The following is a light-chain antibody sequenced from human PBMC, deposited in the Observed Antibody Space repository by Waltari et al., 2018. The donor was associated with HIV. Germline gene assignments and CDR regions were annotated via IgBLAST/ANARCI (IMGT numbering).Light chain of an antibody. J-gene: IGKJ4*01. CDR1: QSLQHSNGKTY. CDR3: LQSLQLPLT. CDR2: EVS. V-gene: IGKV2D-29*01. Sequence: DIVMTQTPLSLSVTPGQPASISCKSNQSLQHSNGKTYFYWYLQKSGQPPQLLIYEVSNRCSAVPYRFSGSGSGTDFTLKISRVEAEDVGVYYCLQSLQLPLTFGGGTKVEIK.